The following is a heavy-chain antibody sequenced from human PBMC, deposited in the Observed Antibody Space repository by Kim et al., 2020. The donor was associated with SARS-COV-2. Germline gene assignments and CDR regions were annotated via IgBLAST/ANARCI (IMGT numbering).Heavy chain of an antibody. D-gene: IGHD2-2*01. CDR1: GYTFTSYG. CDR3: ARDGSVVVPAAPDY. CDR2: ISAYNGNT. J-gene: IGHJ4*02. V-gene: IGHV1-18*01. Sequence: ASVKVSCKASGYTFTSYGISWVRQAPGQGLEWMGWISAYNGNTNYAQKLKGRVTMTTDTSTSTAYMELRSLRSDDTAVYYCARDGSVVVPAAPDYWGQGTMVTVSS.